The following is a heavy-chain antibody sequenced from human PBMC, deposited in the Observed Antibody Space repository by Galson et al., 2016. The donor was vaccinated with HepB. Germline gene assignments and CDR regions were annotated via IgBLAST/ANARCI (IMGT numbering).Heavy chain of an antibody. CDR3: AKGYGSQSPDAFDL. CDR1: GLGLNDYG. D-gene: IGHD3-10*01. V-gene: IGHV3-30*18. CDR2: LSYDGNDE. J-gene: IGHJ3*01. Sequence: SLRLSCAASGLGLNDYGMYWVRQAPGKGLECVAALSYDGNDENYADSVSGQFTVSRDNSKNAVYLQMNNLRPDGTAVYYCAKGYGSQSPDAFDLWGPGTMVSVSS.